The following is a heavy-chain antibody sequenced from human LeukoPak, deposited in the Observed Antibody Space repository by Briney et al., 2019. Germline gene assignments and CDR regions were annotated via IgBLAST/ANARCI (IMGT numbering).Heavy chain of an antibody. CDR2: IYYSGST. D-gene: IGHD3-22*01. CDR3: ASLVRDYYDSSGYYYVAD. Sequence: PSETLSLTCTVSGGSISGYYWSWIRQPPGKGLEWIGYIYYSGSTNYNPSLKSRVTVSVDTSKNQFSLKLSSVTAADTAVYYCASLVRDYYDSSGYYYVADWGQGALVTVSS. J-gene: IGHJ4*02. CDR1: GGSISGYY. V-gene: IGHV4-59*01.